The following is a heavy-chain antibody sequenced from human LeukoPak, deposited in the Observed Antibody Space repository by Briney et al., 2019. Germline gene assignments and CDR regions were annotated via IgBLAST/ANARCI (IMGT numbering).Heavy chain of an antibody. CDR3: AKSYFDYSTYYSYYFNL. V-gene: IGHV4-4*09. CDR2: IYPSGST. J-gene: IGHJ4*02. D-gene: IGHD4-11*01. Sequence: PSETLSLTCTVSGGSISNAYWSWIRQPPGRGLEWIGYIYPSGSTNYHPSLKSRVTISADTSKNHFALNLSPVTAADTAVYYCAKSYFDYSTYYSYYFNLWGQGALVTVSS. CDR1: GGSISNAY.